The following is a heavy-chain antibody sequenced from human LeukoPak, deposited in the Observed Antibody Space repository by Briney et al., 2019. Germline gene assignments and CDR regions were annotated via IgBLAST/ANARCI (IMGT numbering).Heavy chain of an antibody. CDR3: AKESAYDSSGSAFDI. CDR2: ISSSGSTI. Sequence: GGSLRLSCAASGFTFSSYEMNWVRQAPGKGLEWVSYISSSGSTIYYADSVKGRFTISRDNAKNSLYLQMNSLRAEDTAVYYCAKESAYDSSGSAFDIWGQGTMVTVSS. CDR1: GFTFSSYE. D-gene: IGHD3-22*01. J-gene: IGHJ3*02. V-gene: IGHV3-48*03.